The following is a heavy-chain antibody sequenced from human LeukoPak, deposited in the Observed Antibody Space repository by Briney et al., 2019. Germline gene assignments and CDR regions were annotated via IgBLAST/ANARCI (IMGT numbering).Heavy chain of an antibody. Sequence: ASVKVSCKASGYTFTSYYMHWVRQAPGQGLEWMGIINPSGGSTSYAQKFQGRVTMTRDTSTSTVYMELSSLRSEDTAVYYCARDFGPFRESPYWYFDLWGRGTLVSVSS. D-gene: IGHD3-10*01. CDR2: INPSGGST. V-gene: IGHV1-46*01. J-gene: IGHJ2*01. CDR1: GYTFTSYY. CDR3: ARDFGPFRESPYWYFDL.